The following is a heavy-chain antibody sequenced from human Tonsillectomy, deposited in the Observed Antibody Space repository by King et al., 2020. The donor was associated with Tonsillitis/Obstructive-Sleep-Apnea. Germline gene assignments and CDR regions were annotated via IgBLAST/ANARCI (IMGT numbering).Heavy chain of an antibody. CDR2: ISYDGSNK. CDR1: GFTFSSYA. J-gene: IGHJ4*02. Sequence: QLVQSGGGVVQPGRSLRLSCAASGFTFSSYAMHWVRQAPGKGLEWVAVISYDGSNKYYADSVKGRFTISRDNSKNTLYLQMNSLRAEDTAVYYCARTYSGGYFLFDYWGQGTLVTVSS. CDR3: ARTYSGGYFLFDY. D-gene: IGHD1-26*01. V-gene: IGHV3-30*04.